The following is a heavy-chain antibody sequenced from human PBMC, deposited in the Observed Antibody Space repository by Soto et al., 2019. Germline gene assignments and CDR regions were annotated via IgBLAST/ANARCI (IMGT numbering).Heavy chain of an antibody. CDR3: ARSRGDYYVDY. CDR1: GYTFTSYA. Sequence: QVQLVQSGAEVKKPGASVQVSCKASGYTFTSYAMHWVRQAPGQRLEWMGWINAGNGNTKYSQKFQGRVTITRDTSASTAYMELSSLRSEYTAVYYGARSRGDYYVDYWGQGTLVNVSS. V-gene: IGHV1-3*01. D-gene: IGHD3-22*01. J-gene: IGHJ4*02. CDR2: INAGNGNT.